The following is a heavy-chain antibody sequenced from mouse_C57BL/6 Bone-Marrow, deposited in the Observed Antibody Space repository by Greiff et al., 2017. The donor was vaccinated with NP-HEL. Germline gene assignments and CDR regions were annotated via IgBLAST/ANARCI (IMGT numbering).Heavy chain of an antibody. Sequence: EVKLVESGEGLVKPGGSLKLSCAASGFTFSSYAMSWVRQTPEKRLEWVAYISSGGDYIYYADTVKGRFTISRDNARNTLYLQMSSLKSEDTAMYYCTRDYTTVPFDYWGQGTTLTVSS. D-gene: IGHD1-1*01. V-gene: IGHV5-9-1*02. CDR2: ISSGGDYI. J-gene: IGHJ2*01. CDR3: TRDYTTVPFDY. CDR1: GFTFSSYA.